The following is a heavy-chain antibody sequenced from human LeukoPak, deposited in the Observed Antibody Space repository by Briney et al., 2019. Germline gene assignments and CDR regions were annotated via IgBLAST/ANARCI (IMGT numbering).Heavy chain of an antibody. J-gene: IGHJ4*02. CDR3: ARVQGSLFDY. Sequence: PSETLSLTCAVYGGSFSGYYWSWIRQPPGKGLEWIGEINHSGSTNYNPSLKSRVTISVDTSKNQFSLKLSSVTAADTAVYYCARVQGSLFDYWGQGTLVTVSS. D-gene: IGHD1-26*01. V-gene: IGHV4-34*01. CDR2: INHSGST. CDR1: GGSFSGYY.